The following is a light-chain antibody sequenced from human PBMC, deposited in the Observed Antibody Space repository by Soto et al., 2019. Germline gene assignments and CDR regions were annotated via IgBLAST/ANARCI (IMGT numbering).Light chain of an antibody. CDR1: QNIRTK. J-gene: IGKJ1*01. CDR2: GAS. CDR3: QQYGSSPT. Sequence: EIVMTQSPATLSVSPGEGATLSCRASQNIRTKLAWYQQKPGQAPRLLISGASTRATGIPVRFSGSGSGTDFTLTISRLEPEDFAVYYCQQYGSSPTFGQGTKVDIK. V-gene: IGKV3-20*01.